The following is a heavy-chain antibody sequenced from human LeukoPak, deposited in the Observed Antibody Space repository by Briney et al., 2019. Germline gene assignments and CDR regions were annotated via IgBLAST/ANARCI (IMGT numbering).Heavy chain of an antibody. D-gene: IGHD6-19*01. V-gene: IGHV4-34*01. CDR3: ARNGWYSVDY. CDR2: INHSGST. Sequence: PSETLSLTCAVSGGSFTGSFSTYYWSWIRQPPGKGLEWIGEINHSGSTTYNPSLKSRATISIDTSKNHFSLKLSSVTAADTAMYYCARNGWYSVDYWGQGTQVTVSS. J-gene: IGHJ4*02. CDR1: GGSFTGSFSTYY.